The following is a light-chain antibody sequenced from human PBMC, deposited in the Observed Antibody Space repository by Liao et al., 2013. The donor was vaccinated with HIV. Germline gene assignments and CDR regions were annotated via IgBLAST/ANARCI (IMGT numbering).Light chain of an antibody. CDR1: NIRSRG. Sequence: YVLTQPPSVSVAPGQTAVMTCGGNNIRSRGVHWYQQRPGQAPVLVIYKDSERPSGIPERFSGSSSGTTVTLTISGVQAEDEADYYCQSADSSATYPVFGGGTKLTVL. CDR3: QSADSSATYPV. CDR2: KDS. J-gene: IGLJ3*02. V-gene: IGLV3-25*03.